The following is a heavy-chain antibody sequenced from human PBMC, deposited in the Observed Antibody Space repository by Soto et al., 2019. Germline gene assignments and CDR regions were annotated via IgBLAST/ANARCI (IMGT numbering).Heavy chain of an antibody. J-gene: IGHJ5*02. Sequence: QVQLVQSGAEVKKPGSSVKVSCKASGGTFSSYAISWVRQAPGQGLEWMGGIIPIFGTANYAQKFQGRVTIPADKSKSTAYMELSSLRSEDTAVYYCARAEQYFDSSLGWFDRWGQGTLVTVSS. V-gene: IGHV1-69*06. D-gene: IGHD3-9*01. CDR3: ARAEQYFDSSLGWFDR. CDR1: GGTFSSYA. CDR2: IIPIFGTA.